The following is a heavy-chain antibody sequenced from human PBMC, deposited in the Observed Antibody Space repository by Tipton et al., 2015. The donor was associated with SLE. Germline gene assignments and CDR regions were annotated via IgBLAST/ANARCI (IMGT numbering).Heavy chain of an antibody. V-gene: IGHV4-39*07. J-gene: IGHJ4*02. CDR2: VYYSGSI. Sequence: TLSLTCTVSGGSINTGSYYWGWIRQPPGRGLEWIGSVYYSGSIYSTPSLRSRVSISVDASKNQFSLKLSSVTAADTAVYYCAGGPFWSGSWDYWGQGTLVTVSS. CDR1: GGSINTGSYY. CDR3: AGGPFWSGSWDY. D-gene: IGHD3-3*01.